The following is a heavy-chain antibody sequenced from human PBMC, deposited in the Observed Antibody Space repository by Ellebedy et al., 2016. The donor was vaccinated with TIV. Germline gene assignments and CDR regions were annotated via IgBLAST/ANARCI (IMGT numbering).Heavy chain of an antibody. J-gene: IGHJ4*02. Sequence: PAGSLRLSCAASGFTFSNYYMNWIRLAPGKGLEWISYINSGGTIIYYADSVKGRFTISRDNAKNSLYLQMHSLRAEDTAVYYCARPPAAVAGQDYWGQGTPVTVSS. CDR3: ARPPAAVAGQDY. CDR2: INSGGTII. V-gene: IGHV3-11*01. D-gene: IGHD6-19*01. CDR1: GFTFSNYY.